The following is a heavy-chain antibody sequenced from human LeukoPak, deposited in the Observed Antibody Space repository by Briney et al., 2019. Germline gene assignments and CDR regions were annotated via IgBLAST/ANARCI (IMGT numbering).Heavy chain of an antibody. CDR3: AREIGGGHHYFEH. D-gene: IGHD1-26*01. CDR1: GFTVSSSH. J-gene: IGHJ4*02. V-gene: IGHV3-53*01. Sequence: PGGSLRLSCAASGFTVSSSHMTWVRQAVGKGLEWVSFIYSGGDTSYADSVKGRFTISRDNSQNTLYLQMNSLRVEDTATYYCAREIGGGHHYFEHWGQGTVVTVSS. CDR2: IYSGGDT.